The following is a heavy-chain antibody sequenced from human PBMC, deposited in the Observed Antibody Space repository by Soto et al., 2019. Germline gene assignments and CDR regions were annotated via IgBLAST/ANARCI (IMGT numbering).Heavy chain of an antibody. J-gene: IGHJ3*02. CDR2: ISWDGGST. CDR3: AKDILPFPNKIYSYGVRGDDAFDI. Sequence: PGGSLRLSCAASGFTFDDYTMHWVRQAPGKGLEWVSLISWDGGSTYYADSVKGRFTISRDNSKNSLYLQMNSLRTEDTALYYCAKDILPFPNKIYSYGVRGDDAFDIWGQGTMVTVSS. D-gene: IGHD5-18*01. CDR1: GFTFDDYT. V-gene: IGHV3-43*01.